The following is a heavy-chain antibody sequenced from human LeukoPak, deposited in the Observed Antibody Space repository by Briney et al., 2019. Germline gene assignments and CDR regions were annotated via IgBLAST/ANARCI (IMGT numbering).Heavy chain of an antibody. Sequence: GGSLRLSCAASGFTFSNYWMHWVRQAPGKGLVWVSRINSDGINTSYADSVKGRFTISRDNAKNTLNLQMNSLRAEDTAVYFCARGPAVADYFQYYYMDVWGKGTTVTVSS. V-gene: IGHV3-74*01. J-gene: IGHJ6*03. D-gene: IGHD6-19*01. CDR3: ARGPAVADYFQYYYMDV. CDR1: GFTFSNYW. CDR2: INSDGINT.